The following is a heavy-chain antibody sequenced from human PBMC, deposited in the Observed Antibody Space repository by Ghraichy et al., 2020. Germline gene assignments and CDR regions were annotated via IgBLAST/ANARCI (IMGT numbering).Heavy chain of an antibody. CDR2: ISSSSSYI. V-gene: IGHV3-21*01. CDR3: ASEYSSSSGFDY. J-gene: IGHJ4*02. D-gene: IGHD6-6*01. Sequence: GGSLRLSCAASEFTFSSYSMNWVRQAPGKGLEWVSSISSSSSYIYYADSVKGRFTISRDNAKNSLYLQMDSLRAEDTAVYYCASEYSSSSGFDYWGQGTLVTVSS. CDR1: EFTFSSYS.